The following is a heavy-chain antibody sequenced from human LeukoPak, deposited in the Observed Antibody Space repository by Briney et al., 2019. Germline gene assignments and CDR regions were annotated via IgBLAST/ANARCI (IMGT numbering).Heavy chain of an antibody. V-gene: IGHV1-8*01. CDR2: MNPNSGIT. D-gene: IGHD6-13*01. J-gene: IGHJ5*02. CDR3: ARGIAAAGRGNWFDP. CDR1: GYTFTSYD. Sequence: ASVKVSCKASGYTFTSYDINWVRQATGQGLEWMGWMNPNSGITGYAQKFQGRVTMTRNTSISTAYMELSSLRSEDTAVYYCARGIAAAGRGNWFDPWGQGTLVTVSS.